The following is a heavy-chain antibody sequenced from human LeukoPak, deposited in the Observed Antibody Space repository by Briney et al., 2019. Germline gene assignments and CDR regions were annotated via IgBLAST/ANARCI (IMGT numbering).Heavy chain of an antibody. CDR2: IHYSGIT. J-gene: IGHJ4*02. D-gene: IGHD4/OR15-4a*01. CDR1: GGSISGYY. CDR3: ARMGAIAGASANVDY. V-gene: IGHV4-59*01. Sequence: SETLSLTCTVSGGSISGYYWSWIRQPPGKGLEWIGYIHYSGITDYDPSLRSRVTMSVDTSKNQFSLTLNSVTAADTAVYYCARMGAIAGASANVDYWGQGTLVTVSS.